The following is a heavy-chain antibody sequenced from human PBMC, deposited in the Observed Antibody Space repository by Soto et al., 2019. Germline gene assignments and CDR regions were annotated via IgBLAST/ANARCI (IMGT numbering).Heavy chain of an antibody. J-gene: IGHJ6*02. V-gene: IGHV1-3*01. CDR1: GYTFTSYA. CDR3: ASEEYQMSAWGYYYYGMDV. CDR2: INAGNGNT. Sequence: ASVKVSCKASGYTFTSYAMHWVHQAPGQRLEWMGWINAGNGNTKYSQQFQGRVTITRDTSASTAYMELSSLRSEDTAVYYCASEEYQMSAWGYYYYGMDVWGQGTTVTVSS. D-gene: IGHD2-2*01.